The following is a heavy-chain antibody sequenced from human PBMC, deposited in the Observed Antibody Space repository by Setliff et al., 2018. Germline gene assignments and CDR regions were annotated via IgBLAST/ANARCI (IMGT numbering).Heavy chain of an antibody. D-gene: IGHD3-10*01. CDR2: MSASGTST. V-gene: IGHV3-23*01. J-gene: IGHJ6*03. CDR3: AKELWPDTRYYYMDL. CDR1: GFTFSSYA. Sequence: GGSLRLSCATSGFTFSSYAMSWVRQAPGKGLEWVSAMSASGTSTYYIDSVRGRFTVSRDNSKNTLYLQMNSLGGEDTAVYYCAKELWPDTRYYYMDLWGKGTTVTVSS.